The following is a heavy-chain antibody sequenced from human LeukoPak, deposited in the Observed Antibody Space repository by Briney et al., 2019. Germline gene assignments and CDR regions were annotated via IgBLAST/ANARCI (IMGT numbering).Heavy chain of an antibody. CDR2: ISYDGSNE. Sequence: GGSLRLSCAASGFIFSSYGMHWVRQAPGKGLEWVAVISYDGSNEYFADSVKGRFTVSRDNSKNTLYLQMNSLRPEDTAVYYCAKDLGVGAYLLFDYITSGLDSWGQGTLVTASS. CDR1: GFIFSSYG. J-gene: IGHJ4*02. D-gene: IGHD2/OR15-2a*01. V-gene: IGHV3-30*18. CDR3: AKDLGVGAYLLFDYITSGLDS.